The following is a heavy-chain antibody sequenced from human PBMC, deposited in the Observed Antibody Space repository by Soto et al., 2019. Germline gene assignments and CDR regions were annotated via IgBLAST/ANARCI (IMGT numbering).Heavy chain of an antibody. CDR2: IYYSGST. CDR1: GDSISSGGYY. CDR3: ASSKGLPGVYFDY. Sequence: SETLSLTCTVSGDSISSGGYYWSWIRQHPGKCLEWIGYIYYSGSTYYNPSLKSRVTISVDTSKNQFSLKLSSVTAADTAVYYCASSKGLPGVYFDYWGQGTLVTVSS. D-gene: IGHD4-4*01. V-gene: IGHV4-31*03. J-gene: IGHJ4*02.